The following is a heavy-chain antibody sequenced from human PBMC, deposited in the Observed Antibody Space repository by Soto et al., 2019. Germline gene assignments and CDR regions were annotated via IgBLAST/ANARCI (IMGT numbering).Heavy chain of an antibody. Sequence: PGGSLRLSCTASGFTFGDYAMSWFRQAPGKGLGWVGFIRSKAYGGTTEYAASVKGRFTISRDDSKSIAYLQMNSLKTEDTAVYYCTRSAPSSGYYNNWFDPWGQGTLVTVSS. CDR1: GFTFGDYA. CDR3: TRSAPSSGYYNNWFDP. CDR2: IRSKAYGGTT. J-gene: IGHJ5*02. V-gene: IGHV3-49*03. D-gene: IGHD3-22*01.